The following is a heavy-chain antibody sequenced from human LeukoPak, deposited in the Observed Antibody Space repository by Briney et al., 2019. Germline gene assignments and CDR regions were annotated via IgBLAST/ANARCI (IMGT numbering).Heavy chain of an antibody. CDR2: ISSSSSYI. V-gene: IGHV3-21*01. CDR3: AKGVRITMVRGTFDI. CDR1: GFTFSSYS. D-gene: IGHD3-10*01. J-gene: IGHJ3*02. Sequence: GGSLRLSCAASGFTFSSYSMNWVRQAPGKGLEWVSFISSSSSYIYYADSMKGRFTISRDNAKNSLYLQMNSLRAEDTAVYYCAKGVRITMVRGTFDIWGQGTMVTVSS.